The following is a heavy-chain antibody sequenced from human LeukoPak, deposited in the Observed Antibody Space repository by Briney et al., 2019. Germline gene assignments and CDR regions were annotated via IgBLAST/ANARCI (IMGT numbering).Heavy chain of an antibody. CDR1: GGSFSGYY. V-gene: IGHV4-34*01. CDR3: ASAQYGGNSPPYYYYMDV. D-gene: IGHD4-23*01. Sequence: PSETLSLTCAVYGGSFSGYYWSWIRQPPGKGLEWIGEINHSGSTNYNPSLKSRVTISVDTSKNQFSLKLSSVTAADTAVYYCASAQYGGNSPPYYYYMDVWGKGTTVTVSS. J-gene: IGHJ6*03. CDR2: INHSGST.